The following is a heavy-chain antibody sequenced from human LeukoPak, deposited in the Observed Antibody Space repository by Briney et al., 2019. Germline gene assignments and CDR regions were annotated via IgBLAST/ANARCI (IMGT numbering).Heavy chain of an antibody. CDR2: ISGGGVST. D-gene: IGHD1-26*01. J-gene: IGHJ4*02. V-gene: IGHV3-23*01. Sequence: PGGSLRLSCAASGFTFGAYAMNWVRQAPGKGLEWVSTISGGGVSTYYADSVKGRFTMSRDNSKNTLYLQLDSPRAEDTAVYYCAKAQWERYYFDYWGQGTLVTVSS. CDR1: GFTFGAYA. CDR3: AKAQWERYYFDY.